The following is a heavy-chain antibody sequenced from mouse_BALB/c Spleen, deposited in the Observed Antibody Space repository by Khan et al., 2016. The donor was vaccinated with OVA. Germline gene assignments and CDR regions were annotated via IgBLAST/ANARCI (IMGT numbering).Heavy chain of an antibody. Sequence: VQLKQSGPELVKPGASVKMSCKASGYTFTSYVMYWVSQKPGQGLEWIGYINPYNDDTKYNEKFKGKATLTSDKSSSTAYMDLSSLTSEDSAVCDWTNGSYAAFAYWGQGTLVTVSA. V-gene: IGHV1S136*01. CDR3: TNGSYAAFAY. CDR2: INPYNDDT. J-gene: IGHJ3*01. CDR1: GYTFTSYV. D-gene: IGHD2-12*01.